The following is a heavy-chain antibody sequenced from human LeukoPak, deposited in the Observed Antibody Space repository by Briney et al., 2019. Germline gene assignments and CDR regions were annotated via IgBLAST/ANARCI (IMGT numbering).Heavy chain of an antibody. CDR1: GYTFTSYY. J-gene: IGHJ6*02. Sequence: EASVKVSCKASGYTFTSYYMHWVRQPPGQGLEWMGIINPSGGSTSYAQKFQGRVTMTRDTSTSTVYMELSSLRSEDTAVYYCASSGDVLLWFGELGYYYGMDVWGQGTTVTVSS. D-gene: IGHD3-10*01. CDR2: INPSGGST. CDR3: ASSGDVLLWFGELGYYYGMDV. V-gene: IGHV1-46*01.